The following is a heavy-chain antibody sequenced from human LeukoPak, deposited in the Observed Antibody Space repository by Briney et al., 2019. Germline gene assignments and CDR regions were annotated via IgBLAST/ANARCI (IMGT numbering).Heavy chain of an antibody. J-gene: IGHJ4*02. CDR2: ISTSGSDT. D-gene: IGHD1-7*01. CDR3: AKGRNYAPLDY. CDR1: GFTFSSSA. Sequence: GGSLRLSCAASGFTFSSSAMTWVRQAPGKGLEWVSAISTSGSDTIYTDSVKDRFTISRDNSKNTLYLQMNSLRAEDTAVYYCAKGRNYAPLDYWGQGTLVTVSS. V-gene: IGHV3-23*01.